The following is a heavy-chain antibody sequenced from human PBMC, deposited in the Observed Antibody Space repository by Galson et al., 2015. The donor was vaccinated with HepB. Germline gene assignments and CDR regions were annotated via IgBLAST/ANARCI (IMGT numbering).Heavy chain of an antibody. Sequence: SLRLSCAASGFTFSDYFMTWVRQAPGKGLEWVSYIGTSSTYTKYADSVKGRFTISRDNAENSLYLQMNSLRVEDTAVYYCARAGDGDYGFLDFWGRGTLVTVSS. CDR3: ARAGDGDYGFLDF. J-gene: IGHJ4*02. CDR1: GFTFSDYF. D-gene: IGHD4-17*01. CDR2: IGTSSTYT. V-gene: IGHV3-11*06.